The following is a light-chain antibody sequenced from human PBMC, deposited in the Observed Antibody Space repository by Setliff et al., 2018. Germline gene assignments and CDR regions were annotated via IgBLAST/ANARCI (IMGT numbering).Light chain of an antibody. Sequence: QSVLTQPASVFGSPGQSITLSCTGTSSDFGIYNYVSWYQQRPGKAPKLIIYDVSSRPLGVSNRFSGSKSAYMASLIISGLQAEDEATYYCSSYTSSSTLQVFGTGTKVTVL. CDR2: DVS. CDR3: SSYTSSSTLQV. CDR1: SSDFGIYNY. J-gene: IGLJ1*01. V-gene: IGLV2-14*01.